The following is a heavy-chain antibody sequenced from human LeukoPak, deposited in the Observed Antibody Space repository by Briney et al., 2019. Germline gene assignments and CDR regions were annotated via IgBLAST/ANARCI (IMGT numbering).Heavy chain of an antibody. V-gene: IGHV1-18*01. CDR1: GYTFTSYG. Sequence: ASVKVSCKASGYTFTSYGISWVRQAPGQGLEWMGWISAYNGNTNYAQKLQGRVTMTTDTSTSTAYMELRSLRSDDTAVYYCARERTYGSGSYEEFWWFDPWGQGTLVTVSS. J-gene: IGHJ5*02. CDR2: ISAYNGNT. D-gene: IGHD3-10*01. CDR3: ARERTYGSGSYEEFWWFDP.